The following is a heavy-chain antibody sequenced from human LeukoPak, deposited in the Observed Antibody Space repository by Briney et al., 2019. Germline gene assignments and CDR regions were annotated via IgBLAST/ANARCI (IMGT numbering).Heavy chain of an antibody. D-gene: IGHD2-15*01. CDR1: GYTFTGYY. CDR3: ARGGGYCSGGSCYSPFDY. V-gene: IGHV1-2*02. J-gene: IGHJ4*02. Sequence: ASVKVSCKASGYTFTGYYMHWVRQAPGQGLEWMGWINPNSGGTNYAQKFQGRVTMTRDTSISTAYMELSRLRSDDTAVYYCARGGGYCSGGSCYSPFDYWGQGILVTVSS. CDR2: INPNSGGT.